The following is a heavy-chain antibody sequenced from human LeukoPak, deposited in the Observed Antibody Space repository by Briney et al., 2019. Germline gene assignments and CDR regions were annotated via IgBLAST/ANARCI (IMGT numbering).Heavy chain of an antibody. CDR1: GGTFSSYA. CDR2: IIPIFGTA. V-gene: IGHV1-69*13. J-gene: IGHJ6*02. Sequence: ASVKVSCKASGGTFSSYAISWVRQAPGQGLEWMGGIIPIFGTANYAQKFQGRVTITADESTSTAYMELSSLRSEDTAVYYCARGEGGDYYYGMDVWGQGTTVTVSS. CDR3: ARGEGGDYYYGMDV. D-gene: IGHD3-10*01.